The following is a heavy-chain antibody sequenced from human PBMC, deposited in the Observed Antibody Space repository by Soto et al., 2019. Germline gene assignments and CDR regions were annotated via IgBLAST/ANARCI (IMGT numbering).Heavy chain of an antibody. CDR2: IYYSGST. V-gene: IGHV4-31*03. CDR1: GGSISSGGYY. J-gene: IGHJ5*02. D-gene: IGHD2-2*01. Sequence: PSETLSLTCTVSGGSISSGGYYWSWVRQHPGKGLEWIGYIYYSGSTYYNPSLKSRVTISVDTSKNQFSLKLSSVTAADTAVYYCAREWGSTRRRKNWFHPWCPASLLTVSS. CDR3: AREWGSTRRRKNWFHP.